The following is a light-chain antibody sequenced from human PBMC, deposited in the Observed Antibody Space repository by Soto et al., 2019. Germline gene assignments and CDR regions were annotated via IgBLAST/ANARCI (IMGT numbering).Light chain of an antibody. CDR3: QQYNVWPFT. CDR1: QSVRSN. J-gene: IGKJ2*01. V-gene: IGKV3-15*01. CDR2: TSS. Sequence: EVVMTQSPATLSVSPGERATLSCRASQSVRSNLAWYQQKPGQAPRILIYTSSSRVTDIPARFSGSGSGTEFTLTISSLQSEDFAVYYCQQYNVWPFTFGQGTKLEIK.